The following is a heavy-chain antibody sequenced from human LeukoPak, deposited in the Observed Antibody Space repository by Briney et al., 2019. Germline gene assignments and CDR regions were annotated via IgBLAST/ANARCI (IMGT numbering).Heavy chain of an antibody. V-gene: IGHV3-21*01. CDR1: GFTFNSYS. CDR2: ISSSSSYI. J-gene: IGHJ3*02. CDR3: ARGRELLRDAFDI. D-gene: IGHD1-26*01. Sequence: GGSLRLSCAASGFTFNSYSMNWVRQAPGKGLDWVSCISSSSSYIYYADSVKGRFTISRDNAKNSLYLQMNSLRAEDTAVYYCARGRELLRDAFDIWGQGTMVTVSS.